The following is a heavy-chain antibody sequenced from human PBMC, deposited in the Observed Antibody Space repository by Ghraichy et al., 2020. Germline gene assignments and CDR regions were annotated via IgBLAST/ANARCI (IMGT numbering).Heavy chain of an antibody. J-gene: IGHJ2*01. CDR3: ARHLPPENWGLGRWYFDL. CDR2: IYYSGST. CDR1: GGSISSYY. D-gene: IGHD7-27*01. Sequence: SETLSLTCTVSGGSISSYYWSWIRQPPGKGLEWIGYIYYSGSTNYNPSLKSRVTISVDTSKNQFSLKLSSVTAADTAVYYCARHLPPENWGLGRWYFDLWGRGTLVTVSS. V-gene: IGHV4-59*08.